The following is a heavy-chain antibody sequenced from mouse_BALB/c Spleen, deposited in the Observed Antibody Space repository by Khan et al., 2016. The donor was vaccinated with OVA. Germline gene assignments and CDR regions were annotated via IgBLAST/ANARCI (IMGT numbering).Heavy chain of an antibody. CDR2: INTYTGEP. J-gene: IGHJ4*01. D-gene: IGHD2-10*01. CDR3: ARPPYFSYVLVY. V-gene: IGHV9-3-1*01. Sequence: QIQLVQSGPELKKPGETVKISCKASGYTFTNDGMNWVKQAPGKGLKWMGWINTYTGEPTYADDFKGRFAFSLETSAGTAYLQINNLKNEDTATYFCARPPYFSYVLVYWGQGTSVTVSS. CDR1: GYTFTNDG.